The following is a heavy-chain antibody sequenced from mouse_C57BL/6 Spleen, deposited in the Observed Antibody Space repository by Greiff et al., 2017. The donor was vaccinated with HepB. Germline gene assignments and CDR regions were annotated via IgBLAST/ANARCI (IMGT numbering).Heavy chain of an antibody. CDR2: IHPNSGST. V-gene: IGHV1-64*01. J-gene: IGHJ4*01. Sequence: QVQLQQPGAELVKPGASVKLSCKASGYTFTSYWMHWVKQRPGQGLEWIGMIHPNSGSTNYNEKFKSKATLTVDKSSSTAYMQPSSLTSEDSAVYYCARLGNYGSSYDYAMDYWGQGTSVTVSS. D-gene: IGHD1-1*01. CDR3: ARLGNYGSSYDYAMDY. CDR1: GYTFTSYW.